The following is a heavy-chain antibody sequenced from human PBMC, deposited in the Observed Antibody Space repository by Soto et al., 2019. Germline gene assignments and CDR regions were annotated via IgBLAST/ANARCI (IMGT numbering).Heavy chain of an antibody. CDR3: ARGEDAFFCYGLDV. J-gene: IGHJ6*02. V-gene: IGHV4-59*01. CDR1: GGSITSSY. CDR2: IYDTGISGYTPST. Sequence: SETLSLTCTVSGGSITSSYWCWIRRPPGKGLEWIAYIYDTGISGYTPSTSYNPSLKSRVTMSVDTSKSQFSLKLTSVTAAETAVYYCARGEDAFFCYGLDVWGQGITVTVSS. D-gene: IGHD3-3*01.